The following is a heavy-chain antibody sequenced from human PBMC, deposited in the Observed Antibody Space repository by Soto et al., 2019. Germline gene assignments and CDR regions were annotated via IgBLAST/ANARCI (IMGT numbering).Heavy chain of an antibody. CDR3: ARSRKDYCSSTSCYGGDGMDV. CDR2: INPNSGGT. V-gene: IGHV1-2*04. Sequence: ASVKVSCKASGYTFTGYYMHWVRRAPGQGLEWMGWINPNSGGTNYAQKFQGWVTMTRDTSISTAYMELSRLRSDDTAVYYCARSRKDYCSSTSCYGGDGMDVWGQGTTVTVSS. J-gene: IGHJ6*02. CDR1: GYTFTGYY. D-gene: IGHD2-2*01.